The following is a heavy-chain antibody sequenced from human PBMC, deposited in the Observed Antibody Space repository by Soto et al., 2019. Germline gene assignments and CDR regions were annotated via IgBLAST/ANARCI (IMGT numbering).Heavy chain of an antibody. D-gene: IGHD2-15*01. V-gene: IGHV1-69*13. CDR1: GGTFSSYA. J-gene: IGHJ6*02. CDR3: ATVPLLGCSGGSCYDMDV. Sequence: ASVKVSCKASGGTFSSYAISWVRQAPGQGLEWMGGIIPIFGTANYAQKFQGRVTITADESTSTAYMELSSLRSEDTAVYYCATVPLLGCSGGSCYDMDVWGQGTTVTVSS. CDR2: IIPIFGTA.